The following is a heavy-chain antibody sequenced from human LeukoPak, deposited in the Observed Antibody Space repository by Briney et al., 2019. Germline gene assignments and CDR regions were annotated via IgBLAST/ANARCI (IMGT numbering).Heavy chain of an antibody. Sequence: PGGSLRLSCAASGFTFSSYSMNWVRQAPGKGLEWVSSISSSSSYIYYADSVKGRFTISRDNAKNSLYLQMNSLRAEDTAEYYCARGGEPIWDYYGMDVWGQGTTVTVSS. J-gene: IGHJ6*02. CDR1: GFTFSSYS. CDR3: ARGGEPIWDYYGMDV. CDR2: ISSSSSYI. D-gene: IGHD3-16*01. V-gene: IGHV3-21*01.